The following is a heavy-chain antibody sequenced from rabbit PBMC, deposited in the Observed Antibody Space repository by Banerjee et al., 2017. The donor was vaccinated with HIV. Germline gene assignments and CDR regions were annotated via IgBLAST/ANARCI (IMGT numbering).Heavy chain of an antibody. Sequence: QEQLEESGGDLVKPEGSLTLTCTASGFSFSNKYVMFWVRQAPGKGLEWIACIDGGSIGSTYYASWAKGRFTISKTSSTTVTLQMTSLTAADTATYFCARDLAGVIGWNFNLWGQGTLVTVS. CDR1: GFSFSNKYV. D-gene: IGHD4-1*01. J-gene: IGHJ4*01. CDR3: ARDLAGVIGWNFNL. CDR2: IDGGSIGST. V-gene: IGHV1S45*01.